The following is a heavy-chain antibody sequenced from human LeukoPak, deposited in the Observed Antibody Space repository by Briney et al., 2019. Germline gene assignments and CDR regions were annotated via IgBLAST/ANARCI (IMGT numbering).Heavy chain of an antibody. Sequence: PSETLSLTCAVSGGSISSSNWWSWVRQPPGKGLEWIGEIYHSGSTNYNPSLKSRVTISVDKSKNQFSLKLSSVTAADTAVYYCARDLWFGEFYYYYIDVWGKGTTVTVSS. D-gene: IGHD3-10*01. CDR2: IYHSGST. CDR3: ARDLWFGEFYYYYIDV. CDR1: GGSISSSNW. V-gene: IGHV4-4*02. J-gene: IGHJ6*03.